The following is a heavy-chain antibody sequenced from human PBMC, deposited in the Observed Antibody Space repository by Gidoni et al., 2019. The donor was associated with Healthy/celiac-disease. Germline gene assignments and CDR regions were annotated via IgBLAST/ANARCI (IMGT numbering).Heavy chain of an antibody. CDR2: IYYSGST. V-gene: IGHV4-39*07. D-gene: IGHD3-22*01. Sequence: QLQLQESAPGLVKPSETLSLTCTVSGGSISSSIYYWGWIRQPPGKGLEWIGSIYYSGSTYYNPSLKSRVTISVDTSKNQFSLKLSSVTAADTAVYYCARVELQYYYDSSGRFDYWGQGTLVTVSS. CDR3: ARVELQYYYDSSGRFDY. J-gene: IGHJ4*02. CDR1: GGSISSSIYY.